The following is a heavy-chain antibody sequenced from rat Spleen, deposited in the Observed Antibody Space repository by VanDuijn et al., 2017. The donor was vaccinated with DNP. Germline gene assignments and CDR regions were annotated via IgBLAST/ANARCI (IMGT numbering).Heavy chain of an antibody. J-gene: IGHJ2*01. Sequence: EVQLVESGGGLVQPGRSLKLSCAASGFTLNKYWMTWIRQAPGKGLEWIASIISSGGNTYYPESVKGRFTISRDDAKNSLYLQMNSLRSEDTATYYCTRQLGLDYWGQGVMVTVSS. CDR2: IISSGGNT. CDR3: TRQLGLDY. CDR1: GFTLNKYW. V-gene: IGHV5-31*01. D-gene: IGHD5-1*01.